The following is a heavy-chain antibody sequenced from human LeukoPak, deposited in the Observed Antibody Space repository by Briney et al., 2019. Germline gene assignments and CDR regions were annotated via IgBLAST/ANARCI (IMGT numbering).Heavy chain of an antibody. CDR3: ARDTPYYYGSSGDRSRFDY. Sequence: ASVTVSCTASGYTFTSYGISWVRPAPRQGREWLGWISVYNGNTNYAQKLQSRTTMTTDTSTRKAYMELRSLRSDDTAVYYCARDTPYYYGSSGDRSRFDYWGQGTLVTVSS. CDR2: ISVYNGNT. V-gene: IGHV1-18*01. CDR1: GYTFTSYG. D-gene: IGHD3-22*01. J-gene: IGHJ4*02.